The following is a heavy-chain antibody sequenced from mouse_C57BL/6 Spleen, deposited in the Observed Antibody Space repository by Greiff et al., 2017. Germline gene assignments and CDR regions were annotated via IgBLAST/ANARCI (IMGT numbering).Heavy chain of an antibody. CDR2: ISSGGDYI. D-gene: IGHD1-1*01. J-gene: IGHJ1*03. CDR3: TRASNYYGSSSWYLDV. CDR1: GFTFSSYA. Sequence: EVQGVESGEGLVKPGGSLKLSCAASGFTFSSYAMSWVRQTPEKRLEWVAYISSGGDYIYYADTVKGRFTISRDNARNTLYLQMSSLKSEDTAMYYCTRASNYYGSSSWYLDVWGTGTTVTVSS. V-gene: IGHV5-9-1*02.